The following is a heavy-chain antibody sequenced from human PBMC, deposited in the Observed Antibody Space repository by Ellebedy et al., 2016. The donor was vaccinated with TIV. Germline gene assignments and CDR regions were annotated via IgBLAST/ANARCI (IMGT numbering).Heavy chain of an antibody. D-gene: IGHD5-12*01. CDR2: SYKSGNT. CDR3: ARDTRYDLVDY. V-gene: IGHV3-53*01. Sequence: GGSLRLSCAASGVSVSSSDMGWVRQAPGKGLEWVSVSYKSGNTHNAESVKGRFTISRDNAKNLLFLQMNSLRAEDTAVYYCARDTRYDLVDYWGQGTLVTVSS. CDR1: GVSVSSSD. J-gene: IGHJ4*02.